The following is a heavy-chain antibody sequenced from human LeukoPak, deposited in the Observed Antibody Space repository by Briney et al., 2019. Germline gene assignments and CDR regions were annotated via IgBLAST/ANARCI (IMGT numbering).Heavy chain of an antibody. D-gene: IGHD3-22*01. CDR2: IIPIFGTA. J-gene: IGHJ5*02. Sequence: GASVKVSCKASGYTFTSYDINWVRQATGQGLEWMGGIIPIFGTANYAQKFQGRVTITADESTSTAYMELSSLRSEDTAVYYCAREGVGYYYDSSPRWNWFDPWGQGTLVTVSS. CDR3: AREGVGYYYDSSPRWNWFDP. CDR1: GYTFTSYD. V-gene: IGHV1-69*13.